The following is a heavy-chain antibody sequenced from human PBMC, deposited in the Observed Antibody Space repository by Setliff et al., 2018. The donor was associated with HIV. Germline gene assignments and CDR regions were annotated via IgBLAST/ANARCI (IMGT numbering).Heavy chain of an antibody. J-gene: IGHJ1*01. Sequence: SQTLSLTCAISGDSVSSNSAAWNWVRQSPSRGLEWLGRTYYRSKWYINYALSVKSRITISPDTSKNQFSLQLNSVTPEDTAIYYCAKRDYEDSTSYAPFFQYWGQGTLVTVSS. CDR3: AKRDYEDSTSYAPFFQY. V-gene: IGHV6-1*01. CDR1: GDSVSSNSAA. D-gene: IGHD3-22*01. CDR2: TYYRSKWYI.